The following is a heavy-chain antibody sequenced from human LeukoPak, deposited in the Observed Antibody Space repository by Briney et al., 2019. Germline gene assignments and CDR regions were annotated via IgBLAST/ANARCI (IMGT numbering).Heavy chain of an antibody. D-gene: IGHD6-13*01. CDR3: ARGRAYSSSWYWFFDL. CDR2: IKQDGSEK. J-gene: IGHJ2*01. Sequence: GGSLRLSCGVSGFIFSSYWMTWVRQAPGKGLEWVANIKQDGSEKYYVDSVKGRFTISRDNAKNSLFLQMNSLRAEDTAVYYCARGRAYSSSWYWFFDLWGRGALVTVSS. V-gene: IGHV3-7*01. CDR1: GFIFSSYW.